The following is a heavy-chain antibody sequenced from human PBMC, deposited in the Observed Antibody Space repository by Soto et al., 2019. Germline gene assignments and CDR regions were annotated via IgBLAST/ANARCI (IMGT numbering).Heavy chain of an antibody. CDR3: AKLLPRAFDV. CDR1: GFTFSNYA. J-gene: IGHJ3*01. CDR2: ISGIGTDT. Sequence: EVQLLESGGDLVQPGGSLRLSCAASGFTFSNYAMSWVRQAQGKGLEWVSSISGIGTDTSYADSVKGRFTISRDNSKNTLDLQMNSLRSEDTAVYYCAKLLPRAFDVWGQGTMATVSS. V-gene: IGHV3-23*01. D-gene: IGHD2-15*01.